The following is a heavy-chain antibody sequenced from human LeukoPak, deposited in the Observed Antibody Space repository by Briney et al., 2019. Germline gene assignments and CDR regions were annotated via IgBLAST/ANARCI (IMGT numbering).Heavy chain of an antibody. D-gene: IGHD3-22*01. Sequence: GGSLRLSCEASGFSFSSYNMHWVRQAPGKGLEWVAVISYDGSNKYYADSVKGRFTISRDNSKNTLYLQMNSLRAEDTAVYYCARRADYYDSSGYYYFDYWGQGTLVTVSS. CDR1: GFSFSSYN. CDR3: ARRADYYDSSGYYYFDY. CDR2: ISYDGSNK. V-gene: IGHV3-30*04. J-gene: IGHJ4*02.